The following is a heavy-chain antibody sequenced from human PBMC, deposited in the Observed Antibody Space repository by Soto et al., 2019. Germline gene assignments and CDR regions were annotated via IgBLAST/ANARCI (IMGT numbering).Heavy chain of an antibody. V-gene: IGHV1-69*05. CDR3: XXXXXXXXXXXX. CDR2: IVPIVDTA. CDR1: GGTFSSYA. Sequence: QVQLVQSGAEVRQPASSVKVSCKTSGGTFSSYAISWVRQAPGQGLEWMGGIVPIVDTATYAQKFQGRVTXXXDEXTXXXXXXXXXXXXXXXXXXXXXXXXXXXXXXXXXGQGTLVTVSS. J-gene: IGHJ4*02.